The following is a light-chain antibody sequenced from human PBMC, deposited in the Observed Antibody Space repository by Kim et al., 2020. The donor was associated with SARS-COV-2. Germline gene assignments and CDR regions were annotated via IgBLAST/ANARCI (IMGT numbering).Light chain of an antibody. J-gene: IGKJ2*01. V-gene: IGKV1-5*03. CDR3: QHYIRFPYT. Sequence: ASVGDSVTITCRASQIVETFLAWYQQKPGKAPDLLIYQASSLQIGVPSRFSGSGSGTEFTLTINSLQPDDFATYYCQHYIRFPYTFGQGTKLEI. CDR1: QIVETF. CDR2: QAS.